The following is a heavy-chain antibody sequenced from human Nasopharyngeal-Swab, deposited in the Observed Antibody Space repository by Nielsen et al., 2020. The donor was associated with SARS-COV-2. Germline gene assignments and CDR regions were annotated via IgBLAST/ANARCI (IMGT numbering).Heavy chain of an antibody. CDR1: GAPITDNNYY. CDR3: ARHSRVTTVVVVTLFDY. J-gene: IGHJ4*02. V-gene: IGHV4-39*01. CDR2: ITYRGPT. Sequence: SETLSLTCTVSGAPITDNNYYWAWIRQPPGKGLEWLGRITYRGPTFYNPSLKRRVSISVDASQHQFSLNLWSVTAADTAVFYCARHSRVTTVVVVTLFDYWGRGSLVTVSS. D-gene: IGHD3-22*01.